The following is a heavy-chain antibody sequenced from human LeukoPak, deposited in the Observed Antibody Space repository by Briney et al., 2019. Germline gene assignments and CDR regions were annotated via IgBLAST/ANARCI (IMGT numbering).Heavy chain of an antibody. V-gene: IGHV1-8*01. CDR2: MNPNSGNT. CDR1: EYTFTSYD. Sequence: ASVKVSCKAFEYTFTSYDINWVRQATGQGLEWMGWMNPNSGNTGYAQKFQGRVTMTRTTSISTAYMELSSLTSEDTAVYYCARGRHPGPTWISEYWGQGTLVTVSS. J-gene: IGHJ4*02. D-gene: IGHD5-12*01. CDR3: ARGRHPGPTWISEY.